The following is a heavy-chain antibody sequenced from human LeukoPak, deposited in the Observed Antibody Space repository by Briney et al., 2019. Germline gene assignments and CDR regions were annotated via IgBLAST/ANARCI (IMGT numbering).Heavy chain of an antibody. CDR3: AKEGDEFRGYLDV. J-gene: IGHJ6*03. V-gene: IGHV3-33*06. D-gene: IGHD2-21*02. CDR2: IHNDGTQG. Sequence: GTSLRLSCAASGFTFSRLGMQWVRQAPGKGLEGVAVIHNDGTQGQYGDSVKGRFTTSKDNSQNTLYLQMNNLRDDDTGVYYCAKEGDEFRGYLDVWGKGTTVTVSS. CDR1: GFTFSRLG.